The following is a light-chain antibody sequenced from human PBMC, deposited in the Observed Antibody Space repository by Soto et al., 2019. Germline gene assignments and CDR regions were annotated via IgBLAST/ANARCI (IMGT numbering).Light chain of an antibody. CDR1: QFIDDF. J-gene: IGKJ1*01. V-gene: IGKV1-39*01. CDR2: AAS. CDR3: QQSYRNPWT. Sequence: DIQVTQSPSSLSASVGDRVTITCRASQFIDDFLNWFQQRPGKAPKVLIYAASSLQGGVPSRFSGSGSGTDFTLTISSLQPEDFETYSCQQSYRNPWTFGQGTKVDIK.